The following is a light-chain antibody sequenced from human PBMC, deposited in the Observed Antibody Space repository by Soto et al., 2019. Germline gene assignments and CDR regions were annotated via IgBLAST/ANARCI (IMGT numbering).Light chain of an antibody. V-gene: IGLV2-23*02. J-gene: IGLJ2*01. CDR2: EVS. CDR1: SSDVGSYNL. Sequence: QSALTQPASVSGSPGQSITISCTGTSSDVGSYNLVSWYQQHPGKAPKLMIYEVSKRPSGVSNRFSGSKSGNTASLTISGLQAEDDADYYCCSYAGSSTVVFGGGTKLT. CDR3: CSYAGSSTVV.